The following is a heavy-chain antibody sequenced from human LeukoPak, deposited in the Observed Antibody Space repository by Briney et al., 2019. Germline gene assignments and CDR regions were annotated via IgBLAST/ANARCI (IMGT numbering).Heavy chain of an antibody. D-gene: IGHD1-7*01. V-gene: IGHV4-39*01. Sequence: SETLSLTCTVSGVSVNIGDYYWGWIRQSPGKCLEGIGNIYSSGTTYYNPSLKSRVIISMDTSRNQFSLNLSSVTAADTAVYFCTRQLGTATTSVVDYWGQGTLVTVSS. CDR2: IYSSGTT. CDR1: GVSVNIGDYY. CDR3: TRQLGTATTSVVDY. J-gene: IGHJ4*02.